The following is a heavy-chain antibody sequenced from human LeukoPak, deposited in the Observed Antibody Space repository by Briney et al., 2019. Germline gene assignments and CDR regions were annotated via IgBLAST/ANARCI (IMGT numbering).Heavy chain of an antibody. J-gene: IGHJ4*02. D-gene: IGHD3-10*01. V-gene: IGHV5-51*03. CDR1: GYIFTSYW. CDR2: IYPSDSDT. Sequence: GESLKISCRGSGYIFTSYWIAGGRQMPGKGLEWVGIIYPSDSDTRYSPSFEGQVTISADKSISTAYLQWSSLRASDTAMYYCARYYGSGAGYWGQGTLVIVSS. CDR3: ARYYGSGAGY.